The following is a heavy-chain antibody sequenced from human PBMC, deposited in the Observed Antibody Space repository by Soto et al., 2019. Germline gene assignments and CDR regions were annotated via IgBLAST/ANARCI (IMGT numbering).Heavy chain of an antibody. J-gene: IGHJ4*02. V-gene: IGHV4-59*11. CDR3: ARANWYSEY. CDR2: IYYTGSA. Sequence: SETLSLTCTVSGGSINNHYWGWIRQPPGKGLEWIGYIYYTGSANYNPSLKSRVTMSVDTSKNQFSLNLTSLTAADTAIYYCARANWYSEYWGQGTLVTVSS. D-gene: IGHD7-27*01. CDR1: GGSINNHY.